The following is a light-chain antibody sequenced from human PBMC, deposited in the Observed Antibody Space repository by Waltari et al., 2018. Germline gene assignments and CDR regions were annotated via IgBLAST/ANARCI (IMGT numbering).Light chain of an antibody. CDR1: QGTSNS. CDR3: QQSYSNPPWP. Sequence: IQMTQSPSSLSASVGDRDTITCRASQGTSNSLAWYQQKPETAPKLLLYAASRLESGGPSRFRRSGSGTEYTLTISSLQPEDCATESCQQSYSNPPWPFGQGPKVELK. V-gene: IGKV1-NL1*01. J-gene: IGKJ1*01. CDR2: AAS.